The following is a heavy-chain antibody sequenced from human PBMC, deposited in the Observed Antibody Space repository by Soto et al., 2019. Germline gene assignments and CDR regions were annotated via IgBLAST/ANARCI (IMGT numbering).Heavy chain of an antibody. J-gene: IGHJ6*02. V-gene: IGHV1-69*01. Sequence: QVQLVQSGAEVKKPGSSVKVSCKASGGTFSSSAISWVRQAPGQGLEWVGGIIPIFGTANYAQKFQGRVTITADASAYTAYMELSSLTSEDTAIYFCAREGQWLVRLGGVQYHGMDVWGQGTTVTVSS. D-gene: IGHD6-19*01. CDR2: IIPIFGTA. CDR1: GGTFSSSA. CDR3: AREGQWLVRLGGVQYHGMDV.